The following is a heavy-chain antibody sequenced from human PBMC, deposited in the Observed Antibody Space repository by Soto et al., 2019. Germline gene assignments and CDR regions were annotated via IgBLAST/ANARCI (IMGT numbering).Heavy chain of an antibody. CDR2: IYYSGST. CDR1: GGSISSSSYY. Sequence: QLQLQESGPGLVKPSETLSLTCTVSGGSISSSSYYWGWIRQPPGKGLEWIGSIYYSGSTYYNPSLKSRVTISVDTSKNPFSLKLSSVTAADTAVYYCARRGIAVAGPRGDAFDIWGQGTMVTVSS. D-gene: IGHD6-19*01. J-gene: IGHJ3*02. CDR3: ARRGIAVAGPRGDAFDI. V-gene: IGHV4-39*01.